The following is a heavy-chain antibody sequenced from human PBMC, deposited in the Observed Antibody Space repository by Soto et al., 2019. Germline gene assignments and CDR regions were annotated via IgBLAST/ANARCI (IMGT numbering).Heavy chain of an antibody. CDR1: GITISNYP. J-gene: IGHJ4*02. D-gene: IGHD3-22*01. CDR2: ISGSGDRT. V-gene: IGHV3-23*01. CDR3: VKDDGGYPSTAPH. Sequence: EVQLLESGGGLVQPGGSLRLSCAASGITISNYPMSWVRQAPGKGLDWVSGISGSGDRTYYADSAKGRFTISKDISSNPLSLQLDSLGVEDTAVYFCVKDDGGYPSTAPHWGQGTLVTVSS.